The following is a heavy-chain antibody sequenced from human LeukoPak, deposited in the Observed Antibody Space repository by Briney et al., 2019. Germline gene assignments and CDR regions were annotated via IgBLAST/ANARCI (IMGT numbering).Heavy chain of an antibody. CDR1: GGSFSGYY. Sequence: KPSETLSLTCAIYGGSFSGYYWSWIRQPPGKGLEWIGEINHSGSTNYNPSFKSRITISVDTSRNQFSLQLSSVTAADTAVYYCARIHRYCSGGACYVLDNWGQGTLVAVSS. V-gene: IGHV4-34*01. J-gene: IGHJ4*02. CDR3: ARIHRYCSGGACYVLDN. CDR2: INHSGST. D-gene: IGHD2-15*01.